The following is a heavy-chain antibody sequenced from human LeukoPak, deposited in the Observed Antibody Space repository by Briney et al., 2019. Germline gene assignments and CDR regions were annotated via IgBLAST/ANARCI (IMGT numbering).Heavy chain of an antibody. CDR2: FDPGSGEI. CDR1: GCSITELS. V-gene: IGHV1-24*01. Sequence: ASVKVSCKVSGCSITELSTHWVRQAPGKGLEWMGGFDPGSGEIIYEQKFQGRVTMTEDTSTDTAYMELSSLRSEDTALYYCATGTHYDLLPYWGQGTLVTVSS. D-gene: IGHD3-9*01. CDR3: ATGTHYDLLPY. J-gene: IGHJ4*02.